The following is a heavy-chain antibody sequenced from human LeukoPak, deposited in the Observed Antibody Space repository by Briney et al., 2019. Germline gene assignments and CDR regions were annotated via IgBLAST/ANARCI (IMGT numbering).Heavy chain of an antibody. J-gene: IGHJ4*02. V-gene: IGHV4-59*01. D-gene: IGHD4-23*01. CDR2: IFYRGNT. CDR3: GRVANSGGMYFDY. Sequence: SETLSLTCTVPGASISDYYWSWIRQPPEKGLEWIGYIFYRGNTNYNPSLKSRVTMSLDTSKNQFSLKLKSVAAADTAVYYCGRVANSGGMYFDYWGQGTLVTVSS. CDR1: GASISDYY.